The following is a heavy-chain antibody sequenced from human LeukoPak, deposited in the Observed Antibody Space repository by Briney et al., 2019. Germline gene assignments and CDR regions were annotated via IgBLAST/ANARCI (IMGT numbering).Heavy chain of an antibody. J-gene: IGHJ4*02. V-gene: IGHV3-30*18. Sequence: GGSLRLSCAASGFTFSSYGMHWVRQAPGKGLEWVAVISYDGSNKYYADSVKGRFTISRDNSKNTLYLQMNSLRAEDTAVYYCAKEGAKSYYDFWSGYSYYFDCWGQGTLVTVSS. D-gene: IGHD3-3*01. CDR1: GFTFSSYG. CDR2: ISYDGSNK. CDR3: AKEGAKSYYDFWSGYSYYFDC.